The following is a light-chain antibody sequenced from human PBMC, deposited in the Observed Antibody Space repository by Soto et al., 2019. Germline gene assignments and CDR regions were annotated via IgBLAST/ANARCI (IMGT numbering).Light chain of an antibody. CDR1: QSVSTY. CDR3: QQYGSAPSIT. J-gene: IGKJ5*01. V-gene: IGKV3-20*01. Sequence: ETVLTQSPATLSLSPGESATLSCRASQSVSTYLAWYQQKPGQAPRLLIYDASNRVTGIPDRFSGSGSGTDFTLTISRLEPEDFAVYYCQQYGSAPSITFGQGTRLEI. CDR2: DAS.